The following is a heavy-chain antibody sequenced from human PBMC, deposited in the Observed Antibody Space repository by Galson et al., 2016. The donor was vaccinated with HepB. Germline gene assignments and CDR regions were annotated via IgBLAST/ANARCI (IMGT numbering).Heavy chain of an antibody. V-gene: IGHV1-8*01. D-gene: IGHD2-21*01. CDR1: GYTFTSYD. CDR3: ARVWSGYYAGMDV. CDR2: MNPSSGNT. J-gene: IGHJ6*02. Sequence: SLKVSCKASGYTFTSYDINWVRQATGQGLEWMGWMNPSSGNTGYAQKFKGRVIMTRNTSISTAYMELSSLRSEDTAVYYCARVWSGYYAGMDVWGQGTTVTVSS.